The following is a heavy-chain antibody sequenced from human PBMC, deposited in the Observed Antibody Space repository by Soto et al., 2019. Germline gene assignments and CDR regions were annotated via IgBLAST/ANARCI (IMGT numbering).Heavy chain of an antibody. J-gene: IGHJ6*04. Sequence: QVQLVESGGGVVQPGRSLRLSCAASGFTFSSYGIHWVRQAPGKGLEWVAVISYDGSNKYYADSVKGRFTISRANSKNTLYLEMNSLRAEDTAVYYCAKDLEYSSSSDLNYYYYGMDVWGEGTTVAVSS. V-gene: IGHV3-30*18. CDR3: AKDLEYSSSSDLNYYYYGMDV. CDR1: GFTFSSYG. CDR2: ISYDGSNK. D-gene: IGHD6-6*01.